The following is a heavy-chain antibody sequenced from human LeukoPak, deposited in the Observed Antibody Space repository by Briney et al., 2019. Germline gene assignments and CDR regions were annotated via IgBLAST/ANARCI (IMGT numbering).Heavy chain of an antibody. CDR2: IDNDGSST. V-gene: IGHV3-74*01. Sequence: GGALRLSCAASGYTFCSYWMYWVRKAPGKGLVWVSRIDNDGSSTIYADSVKGRFTISRDNAKNTLYLQMNSLRDDDTAVYYCVRDNGGEHLWGQGTLVTVSS. J-gene: IGHJ4*02. CDR1: GYTFCSYW. CDR3: VRDNGGEHL. D-gene: IGHD3-16*01.